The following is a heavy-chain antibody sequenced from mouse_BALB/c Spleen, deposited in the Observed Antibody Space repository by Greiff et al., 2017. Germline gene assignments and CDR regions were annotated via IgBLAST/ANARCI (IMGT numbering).Heavy chain of an antibody. CDR3: ARELYYDYGYAMDY. CDR2: ISSGGSYT. CDR1: GFTFSSYA. J-gene: IGHJ4*01. Sequence: EVKVVESGGGLVKPGGSLKLSCAASGFTFSSYAMSWVRQSPEKRLEWVAEISSGGSYTYYPDTVTGRFTISRDNAKNTLYLEMSSLRSEDTAMYYCARELYYDYGYAMDYWGQGTSVTVSS. D-gene: IGHD2-4*01. V-gene: IGHV5-9-4*01.